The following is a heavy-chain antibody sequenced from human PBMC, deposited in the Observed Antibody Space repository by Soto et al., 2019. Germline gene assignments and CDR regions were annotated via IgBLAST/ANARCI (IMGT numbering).Heavy chain of an antibody. V-gene: IGHV5-51*01. J-gene: IGHJ4*02. D-gene: IGHD3-3*01. CDR2: IYPGDAYT. CDR1: GYSFTSYW. CDR3: ASPVGFWSGYFDY. Sequence: ASLKISCKVSGYSFTSYWIGWVRQMLGKGLEWMWIIYPGDAYTRYSPSFQGQVTISADKSISTSYLQWSSLTASATAMYYCASPVGFWSGYFDYWGKGTLVTVSS.